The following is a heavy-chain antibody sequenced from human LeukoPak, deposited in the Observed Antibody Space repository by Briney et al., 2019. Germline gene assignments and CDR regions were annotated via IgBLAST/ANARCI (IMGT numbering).Heavy chain of an antibody. CDR3: ARYCTSTSCSYKRGHDY. V-gene: IGHV4-59*12. J-gene: IGHJ4*02. CDR2: IYYSGST. D-gene: IGHD2-2*01. Sequence: SETLSLTCTVSGGSISSYYWSWIRQPPGKGLEWIGYIYYSGSTNYNPSLKSRVTISVDTSKSQFSLKLNSVTAADTAVYYCARYCTSTSCSYKRGHDYWGQGTLVTVSS. CDR1: GGSISSYY.